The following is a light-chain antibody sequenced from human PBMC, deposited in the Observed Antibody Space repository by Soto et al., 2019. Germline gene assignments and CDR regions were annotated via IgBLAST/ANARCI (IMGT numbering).Light chain of an antibody. V-gene: IGLV2-14*01. Sequence: QSALTQPASVSGSPGQSITISCTGTSSDIGTYNYVSWYQQHPGKAPKLMLYEVSSRPSGVSNRFSGSKSGNTASLTISGLQAEDEADYYCSSFTSSSTRVFGTGPKLTVL. CDR1: SSDIGTYNY. CDR2: EVS. CDR3: SSFTSSSTRV. J-gene: IGLJ1*01.